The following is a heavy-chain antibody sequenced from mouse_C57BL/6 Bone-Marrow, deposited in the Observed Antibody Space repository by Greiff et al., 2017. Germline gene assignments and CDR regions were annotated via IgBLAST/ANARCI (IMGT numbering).Heavy chain of an antibody. Sequence: VQLQQSGAELVRPGTSVKVSCKASGYAFTNYLIEWVKQRPGQGLEWIGVINPGSGGTNYTEKFKGKATLTADKSSSTAYMQLSSLTSEDSAVYFCARAWYYINYWGQGTTLTVSS. V-gene: IGHV1-54*01. CDR3: ARAWYYINY. J-gene: IGHJ2*01. CDR2: INPGSGGT. CDR1: GYAFTNYL.